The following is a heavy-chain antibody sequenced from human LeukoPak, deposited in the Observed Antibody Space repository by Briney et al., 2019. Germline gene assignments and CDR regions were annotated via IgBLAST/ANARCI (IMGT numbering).Heavy chain of an antibody. CDR2: ISGSGVNT. D-gene: IGHD2-15*01. V-gene: IGHV3-23*01. J-gene: IGHJ4*02. CDR1: GFTFSSHT. Sequence: GGSLRLSCAASGFTFSSHTMSWVCQAPGKGLEWVSGISGSGVNTYYANSVKGRFTISRDNAKNSLYLQMNNLSAEDTAMYHCAKGLRDIRSRDYWGQGTLVTVSS. CDR3: AKGLRDIRSRDY.